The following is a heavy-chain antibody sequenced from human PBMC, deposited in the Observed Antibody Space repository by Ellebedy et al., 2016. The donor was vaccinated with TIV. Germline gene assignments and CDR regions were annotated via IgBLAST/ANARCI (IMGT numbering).Heavy chain of an antibody. CDR2: FDPEDGET. CDR3: ATRYSSGWSPNYYYYYGMDV. D-gene: IGHD6-19*01. V-gene: IGHV1-24*01. J-gene: IGHJ6*02. CDR1: GYTLTELS. Sequence: ASVKVSXXVSGYTLTELSMHWVRQAPGKGLEWMGGFDPEDGETIYAQKFQGRVTMTEDTSTDTAYMELSSLRSEDTAVYYCATRYSSGWSPNYYYYYGMDVWGQGTTVTVSS.